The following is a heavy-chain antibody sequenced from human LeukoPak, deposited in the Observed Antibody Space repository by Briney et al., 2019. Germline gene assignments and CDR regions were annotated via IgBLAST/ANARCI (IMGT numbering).Heavy chain of an antibody. CDR1: GFTFSGYG. D-gene: IGHD3/OR15-3a*01. J-gene: IGHJ5*02. Sequence: GGSLRLSCAASGFTFSGYGMNWVRQAPGKGLEWVAVISVDGSDEYYADSVKGRFTISRDNSNNTLYLQMNSLRVEDTAMYYCARGSFFSTARWFDPWGQGTLVTVPS. V-gene: IGHV3-33*01. CDR3: ARGSFFSTARWFDP. CDR2: ISVDGSDE.